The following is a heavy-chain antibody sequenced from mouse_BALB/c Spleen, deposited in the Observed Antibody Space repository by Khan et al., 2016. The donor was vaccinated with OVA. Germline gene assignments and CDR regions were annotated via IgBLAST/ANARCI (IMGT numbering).Heavy chain of an antibody. CDR3: ARSGYSAWFAY. J-gene: IGHJ3*01. CDR1: DFNIKDYY. V-gene: IGHV14-1*02. CDR2: IDPENGET. Sequence: VQLQQSGAELVRPGALVKLSCKASDFNIKDYYMHWVKQRPEQGLEWIGWIDPENGETVYDPKFQGKAIMTADTSSNTVYLQLSSLTSEDTAVYYCARSGYSAWFAYWGQGTLVTVSA.